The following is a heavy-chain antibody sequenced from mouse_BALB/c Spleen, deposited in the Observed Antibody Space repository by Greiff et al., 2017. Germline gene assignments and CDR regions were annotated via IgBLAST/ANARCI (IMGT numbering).Heavy chain of an antibody. Sequence: EVKLQESGPSLVKPSQTLSLTCSVTGDSITSGYWNWIRKFPGNKLEYMGYISYSGSTYYNPSLKSRISITRDTSKNQYYLQLNSVTTEDTATYYCARCFDGYYEFAYWGQGTLVTVSA. CDR1: GDSITSGY. V-gene: IGHV3-8*02. J-gene: IGHJ3*01. CDR3: ARCFDGYYEFAY. D-gene: IGHD2-3*01. CDR2: ISYSGST.